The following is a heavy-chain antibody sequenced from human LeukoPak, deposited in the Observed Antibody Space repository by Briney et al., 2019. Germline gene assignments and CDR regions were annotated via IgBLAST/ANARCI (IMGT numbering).Heavy chain of an antibody. CDR3: ARDRGSTSCNDY. V-gene: IGHV1-2*02. J-gene: IGHJ4*02. CDR2: INPSSGDT. Sequence: GASVKVSCKASGYTFTGHYMHWVRQAPGQGLEWMGWINPSSGDTRYAQNFQGRVTMTRDTSISTGYMELSRLRSDDTAVYYCARDRGSTSCNDYWGQGTLVTVSS. D-gene: IGHD2-2*01. CDR1: GYTFTGHY.